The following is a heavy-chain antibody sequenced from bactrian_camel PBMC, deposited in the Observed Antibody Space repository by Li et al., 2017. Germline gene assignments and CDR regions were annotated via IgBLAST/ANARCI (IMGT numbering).Heavy chain of an antibody. V-gene: IGHV3S28*01. CDR3: VADRRLPTAEPIASSPCSLFLDTLPGPTTH. D-gene: IGHD4*01. Sequence: QLVESGGDSVQAGGSLRLSCLASGYIHPDFCMGWLRQAPGKEREGIGSLYTGGGSAYYTDSVQGRFTISVDNAKNALYLQMNNLEPEDTATYYCVADRRLPTAEPIASSPCSLFLDTLPGPTTHSGQGTQVTVS. J-gene: IGHJ4*01. CDR1: GYIHPDFC. CDR2: LYTGGGSA.